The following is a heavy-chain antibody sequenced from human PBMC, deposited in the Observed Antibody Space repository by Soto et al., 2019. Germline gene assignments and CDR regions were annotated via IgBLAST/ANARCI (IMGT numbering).Heavy chain of an antibody. CDR2: INSDGSST. V-gene: IGHV3-74*01. Sequence: GGSLRLSCAASGFTFSSYWMHWVRQAPGKGQVWVSRINSDGSSTSYADSVKGRFTISRDNAKNTLYLQMNSLRAEDTAVYYCARDRALRYFDWLGDAFDIWGQGTMVTVSS. CDR1: GFTFSSYW. D-gene: IGHD3-9*01. CDR3: ARDRALRYFDWLGDAFDI. J-gene: IGHJ3*02.